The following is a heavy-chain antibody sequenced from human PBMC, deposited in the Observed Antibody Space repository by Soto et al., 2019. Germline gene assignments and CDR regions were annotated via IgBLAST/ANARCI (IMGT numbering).Heavy chain of an antibody. J-gene: IGHJ6*02. Sequence: ASVKVSCKASGGTFSSYAISWVRQAPGQGLEWMGGIIPIFGTANYAQKFQGRVTITADESTSTAYMELSSLRSEDTAVYYCAREVGRAAAGTLEYGTDVWGQGTTVTVSS. CDR2: IIPIFGTA. CDR3: AREVGRAAAGTLEYGTDV. D-gene: IGHD6-13*01. V-gene: IGHV1-69*13. CDR1: GGTFSSYA.